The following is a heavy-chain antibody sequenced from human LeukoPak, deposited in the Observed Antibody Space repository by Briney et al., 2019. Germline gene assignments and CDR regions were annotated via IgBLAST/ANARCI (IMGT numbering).Heavy chain of an antibody. J-gene: IGHJ4*02. D-gene: IGHD3-10*01. V-gene: IGHV4-39*01. CDR2: IYYSGTT. CDR3: VRRVYGSGGH. CDR1: GGSISSSSYY. Sequence: SETLSLTCTVSGGSISSSSYYWGWIRQPPGKGLEWIGSIYYSGTTYYNPSLKSRVTISVDTSKNQVSLKLTSVTAADTAVYYCVRRVYGSGGHWGQGTLVTVSS.